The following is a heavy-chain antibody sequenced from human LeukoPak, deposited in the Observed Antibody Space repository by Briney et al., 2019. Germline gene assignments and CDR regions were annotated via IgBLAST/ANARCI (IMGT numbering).Heavy chain of an antibody. CDR2: ITTSSTYI. D-gene: IGHD3-16*01. J-gene: IGHJ4*02. V-gene: IGHV3-21*01. CDR3: ARDQRLGDFDY. Sequence: GGSLRLSCAASGFTFSSYSMSWVRQAPGKGLEWVSSITTSSTYISYADSVKGRFTISRDNSKNTLYLQMNSLRAEDTAVYYCARDQRLGDFDYWGQGTLVTVSS. CDR1: GFTFSSYS.